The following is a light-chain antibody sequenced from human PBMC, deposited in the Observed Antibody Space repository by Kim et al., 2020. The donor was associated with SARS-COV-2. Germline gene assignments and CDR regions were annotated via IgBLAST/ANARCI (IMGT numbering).Light chain of an antibody. CDR3: QVWDTSSDHHYV. CDR2: FDS. CDR1: NIGSKS. V-gene: IGLV3-21*04. J-gene: IGLJ1*01. Sequence: PGKTARIPCMGNNIGSKSVHWYRQKTGQAPVVVMCFDSDRPSGIPERFSGSNSGNTATLTISGVEAGDEADYYCQVWDTSSDHHYVFGTGTKVTVL.